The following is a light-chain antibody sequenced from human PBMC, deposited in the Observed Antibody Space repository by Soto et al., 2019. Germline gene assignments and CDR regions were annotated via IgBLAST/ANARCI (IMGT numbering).Light chain of an antibody. V-gene: IGLV2-14*01. CDR3: RSYTSSSTPFL. J-gene: IGLJ1*01. Sequence: QSALTQPASVSGSPGQSITISCTGTSSDVGGYNYVSWYRQHPGKAPKLIIYDDSNRPSGVSIRFSGSKSGNTASLTISGLQAEDEADYYCRSYTSSSTPFLFGTGTKLTVL. CDR1: SSDVGGYNY. CDR2: DDS.